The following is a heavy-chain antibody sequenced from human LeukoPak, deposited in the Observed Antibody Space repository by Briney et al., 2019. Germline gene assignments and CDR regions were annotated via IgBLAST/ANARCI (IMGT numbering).Heavy chain of an antibody. D-gene: IGHD2-2*01. CDR2: ISAYNGNT. V-gene: IGHV1-18*01. CDR3: ARRYCSSTSCYHIDY. Sequence: ASVKVSCKPSGYTFTSYGISWVRQAPGQGLEWMGWISAYNGNTNYAQKLQGRVTMTTDTSTSTAYMELRSLRSDDTAVYYCARRYCSSTSCYHIDYWGQGTLVTVSS. CDR1: GYTFTSYG. J-gene: IGHJ4*02.